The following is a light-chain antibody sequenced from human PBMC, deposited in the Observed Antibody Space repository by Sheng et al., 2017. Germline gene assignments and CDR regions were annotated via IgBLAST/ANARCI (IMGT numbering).Light chain of an antibody. CDR1: SSDVGTYHL. CDR2: EGS. J-gene: IGLJ1*01. Sequence: QSALTQPASVSGSPGXSITISCTGTSSDVGTYHLVSWYQHHPGKAPKLMIYEGSKRPSGVSDRFSGSKSGNTASLTISGLRAEDEADYYCCSYVSASTFYVFGPWDQGHRP. V-gene: IGLV2-23*01. CDR3: CSYVSASTFYV.